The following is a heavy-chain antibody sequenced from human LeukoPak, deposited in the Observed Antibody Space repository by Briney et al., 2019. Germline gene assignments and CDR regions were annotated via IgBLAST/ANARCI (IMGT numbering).Heavy chain of an antibody. V-gene: IGHV4-34*01. Sequence: SETLSLTCAVYGGSFSGYYWSWIRQPPGKGLEWIGEINHSGSTNYNPSLKSRVTISVDTSKNQFSLKLSSVTAADTAVYYCARHHSSGWYPTQFDYWGQGTLVTVSS. CDR2: INHSGST. CDR3: ARHHSSGWYPTQFDY. CDR1: GGSFSGYY. J-gene: IGHJ4*02. D-gene: IGHD6-19*01.